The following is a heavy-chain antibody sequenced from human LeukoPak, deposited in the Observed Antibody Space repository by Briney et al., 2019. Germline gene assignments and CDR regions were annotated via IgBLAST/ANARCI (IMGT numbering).Heavy chain of an antibody. CDR3: AREGPDILTGYYEDY. Sequence: SQTLSLTCTVFGGSISSGDYYWSWIRQPPGKGLEWIGYIYYSGSTYYNPSLKSRVTISVDTSKNQFSLRLSSVTAADTAVYYCAREGPDILTGYYEDYWGQGTLVTVSS. CDR1: GGSISSGDYY. D-gene: IGHD3-9*01. J-gene: IGHJ4*02. V-gene: IGHV4-30-4*01. CDR2: IYYSGST.